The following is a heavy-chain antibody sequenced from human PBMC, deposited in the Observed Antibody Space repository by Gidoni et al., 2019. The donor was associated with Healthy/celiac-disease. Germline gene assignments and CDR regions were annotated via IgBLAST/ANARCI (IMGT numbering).Heavy chain of an antibody. D-gene: IGHD6-19*01. V-gene: IGHV4-34*01. J-gene: IGHJ4*02. CDR1: GGSFSGYY. CDR3: ARGLLVAGPYYFDY. CDR2: INHMGRT. Sequence: QVQLQQWGAGLLKPSETLSLPCAVYGGSFSGYYWSWIRQPPVKGLEWIGEINHMGRTNYNPSLRSRVTISVDASKNQFSLKLSSVTAADTAVYYCARGLLVAGPYYFDYWGQGTLVTVSS.